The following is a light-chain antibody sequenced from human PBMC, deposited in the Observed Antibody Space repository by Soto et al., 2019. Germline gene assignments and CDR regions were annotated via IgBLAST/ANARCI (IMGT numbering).Light chain of an antibody. J-gene: IGKJ1*01. CDR3: QQYGSSLWT. V-gene: IGKV3-20*01. Sequence: EIVLTQSPGTLSLSPGERATLSCRASQSVSSSYLAWYQQKPGQAPRLLIYGASSRATGTPDRVSGSGSGTDFTLTINRLEPEDFAVYYCQQYGSSLWTFGQGTKVEIK. CDR2: GAS. CDR1: QSVSSSY.